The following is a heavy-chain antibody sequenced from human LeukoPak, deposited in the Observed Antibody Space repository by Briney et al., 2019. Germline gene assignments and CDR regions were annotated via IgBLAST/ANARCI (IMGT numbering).Heavy chain of an antibody. CDR3: ARRGTGTYGSWFDP. J-gene: IGHJ5*02. CDR1: GYSFPDYW. CDR2: IYPGDSDT. D-gene: IGHD2-8*02. V-gene: IGHV5-51*01. Sequence: GESLNISCKGSGYSFPDYWIGWVRQMRGKGLEWMGIIYPGDSDTKYGPSFQGQVTISADRSISTAYLQWSSLKASDTAIYYCARRGTGTYGSWFDPWGQGTLVTVFS.